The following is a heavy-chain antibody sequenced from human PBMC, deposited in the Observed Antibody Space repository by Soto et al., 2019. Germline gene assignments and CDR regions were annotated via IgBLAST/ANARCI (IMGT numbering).Heavy chain of an antibody. Sequence: GGSLRLSCAASGFTFSSYGMHWVRQAPGKGLEWVAVISYDGSNKYYADSVKGRFTISRDNSKNTLYLQMNSLRAEDTAVYYCAKASSPYEEYSSFSYYFDYWGQGTLVTVSS. D-gene: IGHD6-6*01. CDR2: ISYDGSNK. CDR3: AKASSPYEEYSSFSYYFDY. V-gene: IGHV3-30*18. CDR1: GFTFSSYG. J-gene: IGHJ4*02.